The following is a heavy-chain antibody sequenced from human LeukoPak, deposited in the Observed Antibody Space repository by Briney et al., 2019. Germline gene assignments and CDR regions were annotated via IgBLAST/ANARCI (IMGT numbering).Heavy chain of an antibody. J-gene: IGHJ4*02. CDR3: ARYGIGWYSFDY. CDR1: GVSVRSYH. Sequence: PSETLSLTCTVSGVSVRSYHWSWIRQSPGKGLEWIGQIYYSGSATYNPSLGSRVTISVDTSKNEFSLKVSSVTAADTAVYFCARYGIGWYSFDYWGQGTLVTVSS. V-gene: IGHV4-59*02. CDR2: IYYSGSA. D-gene: IGHD6-19*01.